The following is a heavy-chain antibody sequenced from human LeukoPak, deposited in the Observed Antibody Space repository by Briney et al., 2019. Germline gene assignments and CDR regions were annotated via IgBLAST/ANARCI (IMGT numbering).Heavy chain of an antibody. CDR3: ARDGIYSSSGHRN. D-gene: IGHD6-13*01. J-gene: IGHJ4*02. CDR1: GFTFSSYW. V-gene: IGHV3-7*01. CDR2: IKQDGSEK. Sequence: GGSLRLSCAASGFTFSSYWMSWVRQAPGKGLEWVANIKQDGSEKYYVDSVKGRFTISRDNAKNSLYLQMNSLRAEDTAVYYCARDGIYSSSGHRNWGQGTLVTVSS.